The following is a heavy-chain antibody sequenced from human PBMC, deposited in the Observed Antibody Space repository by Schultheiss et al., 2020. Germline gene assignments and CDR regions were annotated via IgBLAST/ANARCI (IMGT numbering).Heavy chain of an antibody. CDR1: GGSISSGDYY. CDR2: IYTSGST. Sequence: SETLSLTCTVSGGSISSGDYYWSWIRQPAGKGLEWIGRIYTSGSTYYNPSLKSRVTISVDTSKNQFSLKLSSVTAADTAVYYCARDLARPSIWFGELSDGMDVWGQGTTVTVS. J-gene: IGHJ6*02. V-gene: IGHV4-61*02. CDR3: ARDLARPSIWFGELSDGMDV. D-gene: IGHD3-10*01.